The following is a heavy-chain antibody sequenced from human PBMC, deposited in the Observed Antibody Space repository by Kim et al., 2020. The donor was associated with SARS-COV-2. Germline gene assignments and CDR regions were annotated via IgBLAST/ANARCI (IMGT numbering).Heavy chain of an antibody. D-gene: IGHD1-1*01. Sequence: GGSLRLSCAASGFTFSSYGMQWVRQAPGKGLEWVAVIWHDGSNKFYADSLKGRFTISRDNSKNTLYLQMNSLTAEDTAVYYCARDRNIGSSYLDFWGLGTLVTVSS. V-gene: IGHV3-33*01. CDR2: IWHDGSNK. J-gene: IGHJ4*02. CDR1: GFTFSSYG. CDR3: ARDRNIGSSYLDF.